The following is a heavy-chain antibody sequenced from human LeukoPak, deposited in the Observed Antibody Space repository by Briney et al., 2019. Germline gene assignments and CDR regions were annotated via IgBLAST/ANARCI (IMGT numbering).Heavy chain of an antibody. Sequence: GGSLRLSCAASGFTFSNYWMHWARQAPGKGLVWVSRIKSDGSSTNYADSVKGRFTISRDNAKNTLYLQMNSLRAEDTGVYYCARDEYSSSYMDVWGKGTTVTVSS. V-gene: IGHV3-74*01. D-gene: IGHD6-6*01. J-gene: IGHJ6*03. CDR1: GFTFSNYW. CDR2: IKSDGSST. CDR3: ARDEYSSSYMDV.